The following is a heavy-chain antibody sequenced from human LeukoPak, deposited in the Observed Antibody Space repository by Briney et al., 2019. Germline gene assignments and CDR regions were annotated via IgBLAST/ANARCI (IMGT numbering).Heavy chain of an antibody. CDR3: ARGRFNLDS. D-gene: IGHD3-10*01. CDR2: IYYSGST. J-gene: IGHJ4*02. CDR1: GGAISGYY. V-gene: IGHV4-59*01. Sequence: SEPLSLTCTVSGGAISGYYWSWIRQPPGKGLEWIGYIYYSGSTNYNPSLRSRVTISVDTSKNQFSLKLSSVTAADTAVYYCARGRFNLDSWGQGTLVTVSS.